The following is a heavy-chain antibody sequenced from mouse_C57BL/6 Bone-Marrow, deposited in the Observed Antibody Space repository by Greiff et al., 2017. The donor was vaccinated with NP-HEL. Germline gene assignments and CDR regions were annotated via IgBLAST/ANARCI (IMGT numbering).Heavy chain of an antibody. CDR2: INPGSGGT. D-gene: IGHD2-3*01. Sequence: QVQLQQSGAELVRPGTSVKVSCKASGYAFTNYLIEWVKQRPGQGLEWIGVINPGSGGTNYNEKFKGKATLTADKSSSTAYMQLSSLTSEDSAVYFCARGRDGYTGYFDVWGTGTTVTVSS. J-gene: IGHJ1*03. CDR1: GYAFTNYL. CDR3: ARGRDGYTGYFDV. V-gene: IGHV1-54*01.